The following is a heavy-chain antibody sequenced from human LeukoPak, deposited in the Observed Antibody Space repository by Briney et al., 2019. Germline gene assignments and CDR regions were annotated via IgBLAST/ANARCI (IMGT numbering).Heavy chain of an antibody. D-gene: IGHD3-3*01. CDR2: IRYGGSNK. V-gene: IGHV3-30*02. CDR1: GFTFSSYG. J-gene: IGHJ5*02. CDR3: AKDATVGFLVPSWFDP. Sequence: ETGGSLRLSCAASGFTFSSYGMHWVRQAPGKGLEWVAFIRYGGSNKYYADSVKGRFTISRDNSKNTLYLQMNSLRAEDTAVYYCAKDATVGFLVPSWFDPWGQGTLVTVSS.